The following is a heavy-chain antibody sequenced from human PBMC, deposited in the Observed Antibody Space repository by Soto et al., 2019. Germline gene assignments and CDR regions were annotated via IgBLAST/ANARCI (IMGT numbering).Heavy chain of an antibody. D-gene: IGHD5-18*01. V-gene: IGHV3-30*18. J-gene: IGHJ4*02. CDR3: AKDCYNYGEFDY. CDR1: GFTFSSYG. Sequence: QVQLVESGGGVVQPGRSLRLSCAASGFTFSSYGMHWVRQAPGKGLEWVAVISYDGSKKYYADSVKGRFTISRDNSKNTLYLQMNSLKLEDTSVYYCAKDCYNYGEFDYWGQGTLVTVSS. CDR2: ISYDGSKK.